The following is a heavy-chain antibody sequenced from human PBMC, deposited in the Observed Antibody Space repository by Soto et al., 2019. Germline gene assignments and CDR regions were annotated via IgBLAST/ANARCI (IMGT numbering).Heavy chain of an antibody. CDR2: IIPIFGTA. CDR3: ARAYPGDIVVVPAASSYYYYYYGMDV. CDR1: GGTFSSYA. J-gene: IGHJ6*02. Sequence: SVKVSCKASGGTFSSYAISWVRQAPGQGLEWMGGIIPIFGTANYAQKFQGRVTITADESTSTAYMELSSLRSEDTAVYYCARAYPGDIVVVPAASSYYYYYYGMDVWGQGTTVTVSS. D-gene: IGHD2-2*01. V-gene: IGHV1-69*13.